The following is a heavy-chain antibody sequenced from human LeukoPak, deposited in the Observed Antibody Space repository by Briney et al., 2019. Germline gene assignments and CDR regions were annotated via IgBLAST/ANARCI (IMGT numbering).Heavy chain of an antibody. CDR3: AKDRTGSQRRGYFDY. D-gene: IGHD3/OR15-3a*01. V-gene: IGHV3-30*18. CDR1: GSTFSSYG. CDR2: ISYDGSNK. J-gene: IGHJ4*02. Sequence: PGRSLRLSCAASGSTFSSYGMHWVRQAPAKGLEWVAVISYDGSNKYYADSVKGRFTISRDNSKNTLYLQMNSLRAEDTAVYYCAKDRTGSQRRGYFDYWGQGTLVTVSS.